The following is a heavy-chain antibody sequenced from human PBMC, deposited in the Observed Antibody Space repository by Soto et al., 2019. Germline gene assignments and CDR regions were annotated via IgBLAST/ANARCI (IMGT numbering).Heavy chain of an antibody. J-gene: IGHJ4*02. CDR1: GFTLSNYG. D-gene: IGHD3-22*01. CDR2: MWSDGTTK. CDR3: ARDPYDNSGSYFNAPLDY. Sequence: GGSLRLSCAASGFTLSNYGMHWVRQAPGKGLDWVAVMWSDGTTKFYADSVKGRFTLSRDNSKNTLYLQTDSLRAEDTAVYYCARDPYDNSGSYFNAPLDYWGQGTLVTV. V-gene: IGHV3-33*01.